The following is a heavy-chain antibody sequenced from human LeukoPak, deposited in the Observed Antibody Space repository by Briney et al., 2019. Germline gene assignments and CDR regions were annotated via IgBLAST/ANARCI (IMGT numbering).Heavy chain of an antibody. CDR2: ISYDGSNK. J-gene: IGHJ4*02. D-gene: IGHD3-10*01. Sequence: GRSLRLSCAASGFTFSSYAINWVRQAPGKGLEWVTVISYDGSNKYYADSVKGRFTISRDNSKNTLYLQMNSLRAEDTAVYYCAKVGPWFGGYDYWGQGTLVTVSS. V-gene: IGHV3-30-3*01. CDR1: GFTFSSYA. CDR3: AKVGPWFGGYDY.